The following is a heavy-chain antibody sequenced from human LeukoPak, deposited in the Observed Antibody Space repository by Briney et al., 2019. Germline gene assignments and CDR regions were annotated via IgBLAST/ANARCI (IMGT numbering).Heavy chain of an antibody. V-gene: IGHV3-23*01. J-gene: IGHJ5*02. CDR3: ARVLPTRAWFDP. CDR2: ISGSGRST. CDR1: GFTFSGFA. Sequence: GGSLRLSCAASGFTFSGFAMNWARQAPGQGLEWVSSISGSGRSTFYADPVKGRFSVSRDNSKNTVYLEMNSLRAEDTAVYYCARVLPTRAWFDPWGQGTLVTVSS.